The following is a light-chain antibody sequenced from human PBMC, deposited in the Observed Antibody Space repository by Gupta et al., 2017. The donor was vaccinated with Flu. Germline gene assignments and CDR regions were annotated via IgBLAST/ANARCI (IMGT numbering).Light chain of an antibody. CDR2: GAS. Sequence: IVLPPSPGTLSLSPGERATLSCRASQSDSSSYLAWYQQKPGQAPRLLIYGASSRATGIPDRFSGSGSGTDFTLTISRLEAEDVAVYYCKQDGRSPITFGQGTQVEIK. V-gene: IGKV3-20*01. CDR1: QSDSSSY. CDR3: KQDGRSPIT. J-gene: IGKJ5*01.